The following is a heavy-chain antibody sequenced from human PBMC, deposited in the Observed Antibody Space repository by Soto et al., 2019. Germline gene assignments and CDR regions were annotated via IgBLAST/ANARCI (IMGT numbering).Heavy chain of an antibody. J-gene: IGHJ4*02. CDR2: IYYSGST. D-gene: IGHD2-2*01. CDR3: AVGRAYQPLLYYFDY. Sequence: SETLSLTCTVSGGSISSSSYYWGWIRQPPGKGLEWIGSIYYSGSTYYNPSLKSRVTISVDTSKNQFSLKLSSVTAADTAVYYCAVGRAYQPLLYYFDYWGQGTLVTVSS. V-gene: IGHV4-39*01. CDR1: GGSISSSSYY.